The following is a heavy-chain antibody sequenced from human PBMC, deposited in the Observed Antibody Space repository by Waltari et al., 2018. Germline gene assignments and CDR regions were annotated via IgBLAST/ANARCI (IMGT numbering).Heavy chain of an antibody. D-gene: IGHD2-2*02. V-gene: IGHV3-30-3*01. CDR3: ARGPPRSLYDAFDI. CDR2: ISYDGSNK. CDR1: GFTFSSYA. Sequence: QVQLVESGGGVVQPGRSLRLSCAASGFTFSSYAMHWVRQAPGKGLEWVAVISYDGSNKYYADSVKGRFTISRDNSKNTLYLQMNSLRAEDTAVYYCARGPPRSLYDAFDIWGQGTMVTVSS. J-gene: IGHJ3*02.